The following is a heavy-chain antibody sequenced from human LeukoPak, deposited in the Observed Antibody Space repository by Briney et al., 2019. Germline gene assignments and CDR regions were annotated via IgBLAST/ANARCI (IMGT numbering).Heavy chain of an antibody. CDR3: AKTSPLNHGSGHRPYDY. CDR1: GFTFSSYS. Sequence: GGSLRLSCAASGFTFSSYSMNWVRQAPGKRLEWVSSISSSSSYIYYADSVKGRFTISRDNSKNTLYLQMNSLRAEDTAVYYCAKTSPLNHGSGHRPYDYWGQGTLVTVSS. CDR2: ISSSSSYI. D-gene: IGHD3-10*01. J-gene: IGHJ4*02. V-gene: IGHV3-21*04.